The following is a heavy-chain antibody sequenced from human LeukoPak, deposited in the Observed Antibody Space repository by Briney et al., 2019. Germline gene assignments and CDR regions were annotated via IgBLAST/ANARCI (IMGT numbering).Heavy chain of an antibody. CDR1: GYSFTNYW. V-gene: IGHV5-51*01. CDR2: IYPGDSDT. D-gene: IGHD6-13*01. J-gene: IGHJ3*02. CDR3: ARIPAAGSLKGAFDI. Sequence: GESLKISCKGSGYSFTNYWIAWVRQMPGKGLEWIGIIYPGDSDTTYSPSFQGQVTISADKSISTAFLQWSSLKASDTAMYYCARIPAAGSLKGAFDIWGQGTMVTVSS.